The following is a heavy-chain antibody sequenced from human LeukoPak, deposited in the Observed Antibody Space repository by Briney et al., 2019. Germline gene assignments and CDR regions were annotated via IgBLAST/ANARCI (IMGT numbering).Heavy chain of an antibody. CDR3: ATVGRVVPAAMRAGNWFDP. D-gene: IGHD2-2*01. J-gene: IGHJ5*02. CDR1: GYTLTELS. V-gene: IGHV1-24*01. CDR2: FDPEDGET. Sequence: GASVKVSCKVSGYTLTELSMHWVRQAPGKGLEWMGGFDPEDGETIYAQKFQGRVTMTEDTSTDTAYMELSSLRSEDTAVYYCATVGRVVPAAMRAGNWFDPWGQGTLVTVSS.